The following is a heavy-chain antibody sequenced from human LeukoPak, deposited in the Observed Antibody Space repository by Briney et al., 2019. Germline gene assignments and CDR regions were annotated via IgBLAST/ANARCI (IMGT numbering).Heavy chain of an antibody. J-gene: IGHJ4*02. D-gene: IGHD3-10*01. Sequence: SETLSLTCTVSGGSISSSSYYWSWVRQPAGKELEWIGRIYASGSTNYNPSPKSRVTISIDRSKNQLSLKLSSVTAADTAVYYCARGEGMVRGAPRYWGQGTLVTVSS. CDR1: GGSISSSSYY. CDR2: IYASGST. V-gene: IGHV4-61*02. CDR3: ARGEGMVRGAPRY.